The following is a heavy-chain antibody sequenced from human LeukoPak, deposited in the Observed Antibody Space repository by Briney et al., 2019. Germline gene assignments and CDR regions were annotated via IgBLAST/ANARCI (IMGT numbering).Heavy chain of an antibody. CDR3: TRGQLGYDY. J-gene: IGHJ4*02. CDR1: GFTFGDYA. CDR2: IRTKASGGTS. V-gene: IGHV3-49*04. D-gene: IGHD5-18*01. Sequence: GGSLRLSCTASGFTFGDYAMTWARQAPGKGLEWVGFIRTKASGGTSEYATSVKGRFTISRDDSKGIAYLQMNSLKTEDTAVYYCTRGQLGYDYWGQGTLVTVSS.